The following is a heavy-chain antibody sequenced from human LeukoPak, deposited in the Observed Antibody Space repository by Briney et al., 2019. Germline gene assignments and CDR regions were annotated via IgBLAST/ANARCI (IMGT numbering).Heavy chain of an antibody. Sequence: PGGSLRLSCAASGFTFSSYSMNWVRQAPGKGLEWVSSISSSSSYIYYADSVKGRFTISRDNAKNSLYLQMNSLRAEDTAVYYCARDSPGYSYGWSPLDYWGQGTLVTVSS. CDR1: GFTFSSYS. CDR2: ISSSSSYI. D-gene: IGHD5-18*01. CDR3: ARDSPGYSYGWSPLDY. J-gene: IGHJ4*02. V-gene: IGHV3-21*01.